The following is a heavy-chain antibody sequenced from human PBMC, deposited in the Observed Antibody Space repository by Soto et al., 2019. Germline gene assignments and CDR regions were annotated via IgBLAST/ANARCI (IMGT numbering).Heavy chain of an antibody. CDR2: IMPIFGRP. V-gene: IGHV1-69*12. CDR1: GGTFSDFA. J-gene: IGHJ6*02. Sequence: QVQLVQSGAEVKKPGSSMKVSCKASGGTFSDFAFSWVRQAPGQGPEWMGGIMPIFGRPDYAQKVRDGVTLTADEATSTGFLELRSLTSEDTAVYYCSTWLRMAGIGNYYYGMDVWGQGTTVTVSS. D-gene: IGHD6-19*01. CDR3: STWLRMAGIGNYYYGMDV.